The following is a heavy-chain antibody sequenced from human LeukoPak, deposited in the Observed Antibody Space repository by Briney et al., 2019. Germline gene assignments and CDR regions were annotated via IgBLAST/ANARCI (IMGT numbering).Heavy chain of an antibody. CDR3: ELQMEWLTFHGSKTFDY. D-gene: IGHD3-3*01. J-gene: IGHJ4*02. Sequence: GGSRRLSCAASGFTFSSYAMSWVRQAPGKGLEWVSTINGSGDRKYYTDSVKGRFTISRVSSENTLYLQMNSLRAEDTAVYYCELQMEWLTFHGSKTFDYWGQGTLVTVSS. CDR1: GFTFSSYA. V-gene: IGHV3-23*01. CDR2: INGSGDRK.